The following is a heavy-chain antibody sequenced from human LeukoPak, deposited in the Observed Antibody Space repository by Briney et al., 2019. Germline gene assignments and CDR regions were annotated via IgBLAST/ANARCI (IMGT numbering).Heavy chain of an antibody. J-gene: IGHJ6*02. V-gene: IGHV4-4*07. CDR3: ARFQQLGPYYYYGMDV. CDR2: IYTSGST. D-gene: IGHD6-6*01. CDR1: GGSISSYY. Sequence: SETLSLTCTVSGGSISSYYWSWIRQPAGKGLEWIGRIYTSGSTNYNPSLKSRVTMSVDTSKNQFSLKLSSVTAADTAVFYCARFQQLGPYYYYGMDVWGQGTTVTVSS.